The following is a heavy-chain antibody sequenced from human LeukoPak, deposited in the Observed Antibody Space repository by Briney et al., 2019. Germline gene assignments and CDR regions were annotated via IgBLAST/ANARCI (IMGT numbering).Heavy chain of an antibody. V-gene: IGHV4-34*01. D-gene: IGHD6-19*01. CDR3: ARGRGRYSSGWYRQAFDI. CDR1: GGSFSGYY. Sequence: SETLSLTCAVYGGSFSGYYWSWLRQPPGKGLEWIGEINHSGSTNYNPSLKSRVTISVDTSKNQFSLKLSSVTAADTAVYYCARGRGRYSSGWYRQAFDIWGQGTMVTVSS. CDR2: INHSGST. J-gene: IGHJ3*02.